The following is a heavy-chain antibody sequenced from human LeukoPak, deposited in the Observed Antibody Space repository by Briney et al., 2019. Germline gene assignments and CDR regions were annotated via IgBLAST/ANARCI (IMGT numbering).Heavy chain of an antibody. D-gene: IGHD3-16*01. J-gene: IGHJ4*02. CDR1: GYTFTSYG. CDR3: ARDLSHYGTPGSGY. CDR2: ISAYNGNT. Sequence: ASVKVSCKASGYTFTSYGISWVRQAPGQGLEWMGWISAYNGNTNYAQKLQGRVTMTTDTSTSTAYMELRSLRPDDTAVYYCARDLSHYGTPGSGYWGQGTLVTVSS. V-gene: IGHV1-18*01.